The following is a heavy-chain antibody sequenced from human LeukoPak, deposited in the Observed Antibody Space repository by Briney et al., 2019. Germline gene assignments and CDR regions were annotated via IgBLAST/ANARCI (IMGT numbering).Heavy chain of an antibody. V-gene: IGHV1-2*02. CDR1: GYTFSGYY. D-gene: IGHD2-2*03. CDR2: INPNSGGT. J-gene: IGHJ6*02. Sequence: ASVKVSCKASGYTFSGYYMHWVRQAPGQGLEWMGWINPNSGGTNYAQKFQGRVTMTRDTSISTAYMELSRLSSDDTAVYYCAMSGYCTSSSCYYYYGMDVWGQGTTATVSS. CDR3: AMSGYCTSSSCYYYYGMDV.